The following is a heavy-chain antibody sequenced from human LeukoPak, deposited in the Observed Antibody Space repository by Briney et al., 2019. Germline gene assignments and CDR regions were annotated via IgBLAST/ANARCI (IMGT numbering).Heavy chain of an antibody. CDR3: ARSADCSSTSCYKLGYFQH. V-gene: IGHV1-18*04. CDR2: ISAYNGNT. J-gene: IGHJ1*01. CDR1: GYTFTSYG. D-gene: IGHD2-2*02. Sequence: ASVKVSCKASGYTFTSYGISWVRQAPGQGLEWMGWISAYNGNTNYAQKLQGRVTMTTDTSTSTAYMELMSLRSDDTAVYYCARSADCSSTSCYKLGYFQHWGQGTLVTVSS.